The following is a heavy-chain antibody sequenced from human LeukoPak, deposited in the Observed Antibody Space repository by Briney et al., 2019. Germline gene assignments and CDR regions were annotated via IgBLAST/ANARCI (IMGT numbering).Heavy chain of an antibody. CDR2: MSHTGAT. V-gene: IGHV4-34*01. CDR1: GGSFSGYY. D-gene: IGHD3-9*01. J-gene: IGHJ6*02. CDR3: ARGLHYNILTGGMDV. Sequence: PSETLSLTYAAFGGSFSGYYRSWVRQSPEKGLEWIGEMSHTGATNYNASLKSRVTVSVDTSKKQFSLNLRSVTAADTAVYYCARGLHYNILTGGMDVWGQGTTVIVSS.